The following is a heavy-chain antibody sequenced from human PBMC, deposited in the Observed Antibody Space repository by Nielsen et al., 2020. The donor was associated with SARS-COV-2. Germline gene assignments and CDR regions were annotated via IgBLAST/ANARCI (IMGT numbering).Heavy chain of an antibody. CDR1: GFTFNNAW. V-gene: IGHV3-7*03. J-gene: IGHJ4*02. CDR3: ARGVAAPDY. Sequence: GGSLRLSCAASGFTFNNAWMNWVRQAPGKGLEWVANIKQDGGERYYVDSVKGRFTVSRDNAKNSLYLQMNSLRAEDTAVYYCARGVAAPDYWGQGTLVTVSS. CDR2: IKQDGGER. D-gene: IGHD6-25*01.